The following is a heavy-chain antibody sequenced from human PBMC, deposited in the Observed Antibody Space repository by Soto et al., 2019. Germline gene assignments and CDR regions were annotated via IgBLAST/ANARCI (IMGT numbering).Heavy chain of an antibody. CDR3: TRLENDY. V-gene: IGHV1-3*01. CDR2: MNGGNGNT. CDR1: GYTFTTHT. J-gene: IGHJ4*02. Sequence: QVQLVQSGAEVKRPGASVKVFCKASGYTFTTHTMHWVRQAPGQGLEWMGWMNGGNGNTKYSQKFQGRVTFTRDTFASTAYMELSSLRSEDTAVYYCTRLENDYWGQGTVVTVSS.